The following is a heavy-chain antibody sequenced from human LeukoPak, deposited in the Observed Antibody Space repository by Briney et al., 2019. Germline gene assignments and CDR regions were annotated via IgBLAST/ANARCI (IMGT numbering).Heavy chain of an antibody. Sequence: SQTLSLTCTVSGDSISSYYWSWIQQPAGKGLEWIGRIYTSGSTNYNPSLKRRVTMSVDTSKNQFSLKLSSVTAADTAVYDCAREEGRYCSSTSCYIGAFDIWGQGTMVTVSS. J-gene: IGHJ3*02. D-gene: IGHD2-2*02. V-gene: IGHV4-4*07. CDR3: AREEGRYCSSTSCYIGAFDI. CDR1: GDSISSYY. CDR2: IYTSGST.